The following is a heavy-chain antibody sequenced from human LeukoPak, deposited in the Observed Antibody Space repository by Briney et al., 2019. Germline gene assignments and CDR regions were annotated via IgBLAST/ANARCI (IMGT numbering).Heavy chain of an antibody. CDR3: ASKDPYDSRGYLLDY. CDR2: AYTSGTT. V-gene: IGHV4-4*07. J-gene: IGHJ4*02. D-gene: IGHD3-22*01. Sequence: SETLSLTCTVSGGSIRSDYWSWIRQSAGKGLEWIGRAYTSGTTNYNPSLKSRVTMSVDTSKNQFSVKLRSVTAEDTAVYYCASKDPYDSRGYLLDYWGQGTLVTVSS. CDR1: GGSIRSDY.